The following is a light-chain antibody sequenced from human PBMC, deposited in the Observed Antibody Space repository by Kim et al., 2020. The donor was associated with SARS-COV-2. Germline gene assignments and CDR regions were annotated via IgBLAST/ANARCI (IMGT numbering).Light chain of an antibody. CDR2: AAS. Sequence: DIQMTQSPSSLSASVGDRVNITCRASQGIGNYLAWYQQKPGKLPELLIYAASALQSGVPFRFSGSGSGTDFTLTINSLQPEDVATYFCQKYISAPWTFGQGTTVDIK. CDR3: QKYISAPWT. J-gene: IGKJ1*01. CDR1: QGIGNY. V-gene: IGKV1-27*01.